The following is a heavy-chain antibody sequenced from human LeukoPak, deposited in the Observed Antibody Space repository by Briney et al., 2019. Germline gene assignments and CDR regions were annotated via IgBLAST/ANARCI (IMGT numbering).Heavy chain of an antibody. CDR2: IYSGGST. Sequence: GGSLRLSCAASGFTVSSNYMSWVRQAPGKGLEWVSVIYSGGSTYYADSVKGRFTISRDNSKNTLYLQMNSLKTEDTAVYYCTTGLVGLRFLEWLFQGWGQGTLVTVSS. J-gene: IGHJ4*02. CDR1: GFTVSSNY. V-gene: IGHV3-53*01. CDR3: TTGLVGLRFLEWLFQG. D-gene: IGHD3-3*01.